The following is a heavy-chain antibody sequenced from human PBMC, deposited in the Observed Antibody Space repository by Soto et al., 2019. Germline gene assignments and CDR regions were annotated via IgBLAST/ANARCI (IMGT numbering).Heavy chain of an antibody. CDR2: INPNSGGT. J-gene: IGHJ4*02. V-gene: IGHV1-2*02. D-gene: IGHD2-15*01. CDR3: ARDLRRLRGTLTHSDY. CDR1: GYTFTGYY. Sequence: ASVKVSCKASGYTFTGYYMHWVRQATGQGLEWMGWINPNSGGTNYAQKFQGRVTMTRDTSISTAYMELSRLRSDDTAVYYCARDLRRLRGTLTHSDYWGQGTLVTVSS.